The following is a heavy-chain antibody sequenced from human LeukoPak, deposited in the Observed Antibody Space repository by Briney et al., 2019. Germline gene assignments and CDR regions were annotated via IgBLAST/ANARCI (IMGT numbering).Heavy chain of an antibody. CDR3: ARGDYDFWSGRYWYFDL. V-gene: IGHV4-34*01. J-gene: IGHJ2*01. D-gene: IGHD3-3*01. CDR1: GGSFNNYY. CDR2: INQSGTT. Sequence: SETLSLTCGVFGGSFNNYYWSWIRQPPGKGLEWIGEINQSGTTNYNPSLKSRVTISVDTSKNQFSLKLSSVTAADTAVYYCARGDYDFWSGRYWYFDLWGRGTLVTVSS.